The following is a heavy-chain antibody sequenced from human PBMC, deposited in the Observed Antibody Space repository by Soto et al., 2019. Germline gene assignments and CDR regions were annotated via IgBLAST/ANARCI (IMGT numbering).Heavy chain of an antibody. CDR2: IWYDGSNK. V-gene: IGHV3-33*01. Sequence: QVQLVESGGGVVQPGRSLRLSCAASGFTFSTYGMHWVRQAPGKGLEWVAVIWYDGSNKDYGDSVKGRFTISRDNSKNTLYLKMNSLRVEDTAVYYCARAVGPCGYWGQGTLVTVSS. CDR1: GFTFSTYG. J-gene: IGHJ4*02. CDR3: ARAVGPCGY. D-gene: IGHD1-26*01.